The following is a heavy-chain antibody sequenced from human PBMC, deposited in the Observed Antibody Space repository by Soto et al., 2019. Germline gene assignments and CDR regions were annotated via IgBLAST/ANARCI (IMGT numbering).Heavy chain of an antibody. CDR1: GGTFSSYA. V-gene: IGHV1-69*13. J-gene: IGHJ6*02. Sequence: ASVKVSCKASGGTFSSYAISWVRQAPGQGLEWMGGIIPIFGTANYAQKFQGRVTITADESTSTAYMELSSLRSEDTAVYYCARDFEYSSSSGHYYSGMDVWGQGTTVTVSS. D-gene: IGHD6-6*01. CDR2: IIPIFGTA. CDR3: ARDFEYSSSSGHYYSGMDV.